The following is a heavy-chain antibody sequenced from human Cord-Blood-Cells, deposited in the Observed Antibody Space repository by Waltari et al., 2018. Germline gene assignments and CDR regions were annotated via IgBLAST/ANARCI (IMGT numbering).Heavy chain of an antibody. D-gene: IGHD6-19*01. V-gene: IGHV4-34*01. J-gene: IGHJ4*02. CDR2: INHSGST. CDR3: ARGDLALAGTGSYYFDY. CDR1: GGSFSGYY. Sequence: QVQLQQWGAGLLKPSETLSLTCAVYGGSFSGYYWSWIRQPPGKGLEWIGEINHSGSTNYNQSLKSRVTISVDTSKNQFSLKLSSVTAADTAVYYCARGDLALAGTGSYYFDYWGQGTLVTVSS.